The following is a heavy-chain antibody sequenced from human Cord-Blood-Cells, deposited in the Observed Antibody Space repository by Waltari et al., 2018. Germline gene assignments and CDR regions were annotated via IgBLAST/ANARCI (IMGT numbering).Heavy chain of an antibody. CDR2: IYYRGST. Sequence: QLQLQESGPGLVKPSETLSLTCTVSGGSISSSSYYWGWILQPPGKGLEWIGSIYYRGSTYYNPSLKSRVTISVDTSKNQFSLKLSSVTASDTAVYYCATFPYYYDSSGYFNWFDPWGQGTLVTVSS. D-gene: IGHD3-22*01. CDR3: ATFPYYYDSSGYFNWFDP. J-gene: IGHJ5*02. CDR1: GGSISSSSYY. V-gene: IGHV4-39*01.